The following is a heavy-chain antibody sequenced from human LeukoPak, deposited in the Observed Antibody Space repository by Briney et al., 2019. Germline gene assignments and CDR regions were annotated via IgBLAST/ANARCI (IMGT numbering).Heavy chain of an antibody. V-gene: IGHV1-69*04. CDR2: IIPILGIA. Sequence: SVKVSCKASGGTFSSYAISWVRQAPGQGLEWMGRIIPILGIANYAQKFQGRVTITADKSTSTAYMELSSLRSEDTAVYYCARDSGAHYSASGRSPGGWFDPWGQGILVTVSS. D-gene: IGHD3-10*01. CDR1: GGTFSSYA. CDR3: ARDSGAHYSASGRSPGGWFDP. J-gene: IGHJ5*02.